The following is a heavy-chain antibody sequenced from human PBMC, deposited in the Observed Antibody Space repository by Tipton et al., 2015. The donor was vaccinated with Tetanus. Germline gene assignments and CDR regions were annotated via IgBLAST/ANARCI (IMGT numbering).Heavy chain of an antibody. V-gene: IGHV4-31*03. CDR2: IYYTGNT. D-gene: IGHD6-6*01. J-gene: IGHJ4*02. CDR1: GGSIRGGGYY. CDR3: ARRSVSARFDD. Sequence: LRLSCTVSGGSIRGGGYYWSWIRQHPERGLEWMGYIYYTGNTYYNPSLKSRVTISVDMSKNQFSLKLRSVTAVDTAVYYCARRSVSARFDDWGQGAQVTVSS.